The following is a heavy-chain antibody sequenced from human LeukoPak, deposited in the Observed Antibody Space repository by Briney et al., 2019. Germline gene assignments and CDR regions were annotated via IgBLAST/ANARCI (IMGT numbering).Heavy chain of an antibody. CDR2: ISYNGGSA. CDR3: AKDGVGALAAAGYFDY. D-gene: IGHD6-13*01. V-gene: IGHV3-23*01. J-gene: IGHJ4*02. Sequence: PGGSLRLSCVASGFTFSNYAVNWVRQAPGKGLEWVSCISYNGGSAHYADSVKGRFTISRDNSKNTLYLQMNSLRAEDTAVYYCAKDGVGALAAAGYFDYWGQGTLVTVSS. CDR1: GFTFSNYA.